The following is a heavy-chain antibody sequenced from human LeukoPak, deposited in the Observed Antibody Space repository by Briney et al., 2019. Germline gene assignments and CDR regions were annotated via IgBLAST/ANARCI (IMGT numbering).Heavy chain of an antibody. CDR2: IYYSGST. Sequence: SETLSLTCTVSGGSVSSGSYYWSWIRQPPGKGLEWIGYIYYSGSTNYNPSLKSRVTISVDTSKNQFSLKLSSVTAADTAVYYCARGDYGDYLAFDIWGQGTMVTVSS. J-gene: IGHJ3*02. D-gene: IGHD4-17*01. V-gene: IGHV4-61*01. CDR3: ARGDYGDYLAFDI. CDR1: GGSVSSGSYY.